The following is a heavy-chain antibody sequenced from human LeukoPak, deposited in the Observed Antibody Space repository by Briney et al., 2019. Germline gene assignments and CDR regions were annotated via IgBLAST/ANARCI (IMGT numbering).Heavy chain of an antibody. V-gene: IGHV1-69*13. CDR2: IIPTFGTA. CDR3: ARLHNGYNSIPRTPRADY. Sequence: SVKVSCKASGGTFSSYAISWVRQAPGQGLEWMGGIIPTFGTANYAQKFQGRVTITADESTSTAYMELSSLRSEDTAVYCCARLHNGYNSIPRTPRADYWGQGTLVTVSS. CDR1: GGTFSSYA. J-gene: IGHJ4*02. D-gene: IGHD5-24*01.